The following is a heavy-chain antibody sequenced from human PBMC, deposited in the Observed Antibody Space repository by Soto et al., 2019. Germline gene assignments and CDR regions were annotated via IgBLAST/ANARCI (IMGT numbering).Heavy chain of an antibody. D-gene: IGHD3-22*01. J-gene: IGHJ3*02. Sequence: QVQLVQSGAEVKKPGSSVKVSCKASGGTFSSYAISWMRQAPGQGLEWMGGIIPIFGTANYAQKFQGRVTITADESTSTAYMELSSLRSEDTAVYYCARVMKYYDSSSYYYHAFDIWGQGTMVTVSS. V-gene: IGHV1-69*01. CDR1: GGTFSSYA. CDR2: IIPIFGTA. CDR3: ARVMKYYDSSSYYYHAFDI.